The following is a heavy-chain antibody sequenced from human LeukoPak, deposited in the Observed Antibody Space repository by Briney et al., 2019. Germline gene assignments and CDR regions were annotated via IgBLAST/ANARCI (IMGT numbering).Heavy chain of an antibody. J-gene: IGHJ4*02. CDR1: GFTVSSNY. D-gene: IGHD6-13*01. CDR2: IYRGGST. CDR3: AREGGSSFFDY. V-gene: IGHV3-66*01. Sequence: GGSLRLSCAASGFTVSSNYMDWVRQAPGKGLEWVSVIYRGGSTYYADSVKGRFTISRDNAKSTLYLQMNSLRAEDTAVYYCAREGGSSFFDYWGQGTLVTVSS.